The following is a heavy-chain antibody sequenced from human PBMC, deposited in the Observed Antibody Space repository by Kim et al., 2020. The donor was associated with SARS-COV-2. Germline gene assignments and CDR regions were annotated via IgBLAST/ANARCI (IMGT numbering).Heavy chain of an antibody. V-gene: IGHV4-39*07. CDR3: ARGNFGVVPRPRRPFDY. J-gene: IGHJ4*02. Sequence: ESRVTISVDPSKNRFSLKLSSVTAADTAVYYCARGNFGVVPRPRRPFDYWGQGTLVTVSS. D-gene: IGHD3-3*01.